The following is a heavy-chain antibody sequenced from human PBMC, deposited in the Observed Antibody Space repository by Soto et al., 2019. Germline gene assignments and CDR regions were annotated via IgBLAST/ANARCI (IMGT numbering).Heavy chain of an antibody. V-gene: IGHV4-34*01. CDR3: ARGYRNGMVRGVTLDY. CDR2: INHSGST. CDR1: GGSFSGYY. D-gene: IGHD3-10*01. J-gene: IGHJ4*02. Sequence: SETLSLTCAVYGGSFSGYYWSWIRQPPGKGLEWIGEINHSGSTNYNPSLKSRVTISVDTSKNQFSLKLNSVTAADTALYYCARGYRNGMVRGVTLDYWGQGTLVTVSS.